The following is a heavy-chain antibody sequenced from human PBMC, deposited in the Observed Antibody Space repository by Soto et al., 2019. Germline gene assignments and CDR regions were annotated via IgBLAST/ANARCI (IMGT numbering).Heavy chain of an antibody. CDR3: ARHGPGYCSSTSCYQGINWFDP. CDR2: IYYSGST. CDR1: GGSISSSSYY. V-gene: IGHV4-39*01. Sequence: KPSETLSLTCTVSGGSISSSSYYWGWIRQPPGKGLEWIGSIYYSGSTYYNPSLKSRVTISVDTSKNQFSLKLSSVTAADTAVYYCARHGPGYCSSTSCYQGINWFDPWGQGTLVTVSS. J-gene: IGHJ5*02. D-gene: IGHD2-2*01.